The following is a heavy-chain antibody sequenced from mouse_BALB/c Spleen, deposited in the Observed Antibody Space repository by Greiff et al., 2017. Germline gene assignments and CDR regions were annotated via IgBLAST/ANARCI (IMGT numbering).Heavy chain of an antibody. Sequence: VQLQQSGAELAKPGASVKMSCKASGYTFTSYWMHWVKQRPGQGLEWIGYINPSTGYTEYNQKFKDKATLTADKSSSTAYMQLSSLTSEDSAVYYCASWLRRGDYWGQGTSVTVSS. CDR3: ASWLRRGDY. D-gene: IGHD2-2*01. J-gene: IGHJ4*01. V-gene: IGHV1-7*01. CDR2: INPSTGYT. CDR1: GYTFTSYW.